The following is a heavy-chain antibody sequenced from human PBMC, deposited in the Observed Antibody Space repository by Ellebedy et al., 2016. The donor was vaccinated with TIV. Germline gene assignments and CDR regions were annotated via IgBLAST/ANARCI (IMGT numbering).Heavy chain of an antibody. CDR2: IYYSGST. V-gene: IGHV4-59*01. CDR1: GGSISSYY. Sequence: SETLSLTCTVSGGSISSYYWSWIRQPPGKGLEWIGSIYYSGSTNYNPSLKSRVPISVDTSKNQFSLKLSSVTAADTAVYYCARSDSSGYYYGYYYYGMDVWGQGATVTVSS. J-gene: IGHJ6*02. D-gene: IGHD3-22*01. CDR3: ARSDSSGYYYGYYYYGMDV.